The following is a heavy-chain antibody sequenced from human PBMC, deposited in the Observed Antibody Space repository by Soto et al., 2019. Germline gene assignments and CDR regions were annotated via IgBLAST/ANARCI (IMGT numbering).Heavy chain of an antibody. Sequence: QLQLQESGSGLVKPSQTLSLTCAVSGGSISSGGYSWSWIRQPPGKGLEWIGYIYHSGSTYYNPSHTSRVTKSGDRSKNQFFLKLSSVTAADTGVYYCARVPSPWGQGTLVNVSS. V-gene: IGHV4-30-2*01. CDR2: IYHSGST. CDR3: ARVPSP. J-gene: IGHJ5*02. CDR1: GGSISSGGYS.